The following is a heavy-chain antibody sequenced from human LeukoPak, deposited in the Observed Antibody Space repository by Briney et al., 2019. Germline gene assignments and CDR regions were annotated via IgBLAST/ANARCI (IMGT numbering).Heavy chain of an antibody. V-gene: IGHV3-23*01. Sequence: GGSLRLSCAASGFTFSSYAMSWVRQAPGKGLEWVSANSGSGGSTYYADSVKGRFTISRDNSKNTLYQQMNSLRAEDTAVYYCAKVSMVRGVVTFDYWGQGTLVTVSS. D-gene: IGHD3-10*01. CDR2: NSGSGGST. CDR1: GFTFSSYA. CDR3: AKVSMVRGVVTFDY. J-gene: IGHJ4*02.